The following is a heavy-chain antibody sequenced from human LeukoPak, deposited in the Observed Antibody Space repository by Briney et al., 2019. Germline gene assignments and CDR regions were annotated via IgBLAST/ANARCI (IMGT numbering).Heavy chain of an antibody. J-gene: IGHJ6*03. D-gene: IGHD3-10*01. CDR2: IWYDGSNK. V-gene: IGHV3-33*01. CDR1: GFTFSSYG. CDR3: ARRGRGPTYYYYYMDV. Sequence: GGSLRLSCAASGFTFSSYGMHWVRQAPGKGLEWVAVIWYDGSNKYYADSVKGRFTISRDNSKNTLYLQMNSLRAEDTAVYYCARRGRGPTYYYYYMDVWGKGTTVTVSS.